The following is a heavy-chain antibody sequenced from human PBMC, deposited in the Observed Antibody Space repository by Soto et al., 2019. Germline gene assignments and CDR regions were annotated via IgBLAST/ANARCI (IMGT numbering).Heavy chain of an antibody. J-gene: IGHJ6*04. CDR2: ISYDGSKK. D-gene: IGHD1-20*01. Sequence: PGGSLRLSCAASGFTFSSYAMHWVRQAPGKGLEWVAVISYDGSKKYYANSVRGRFTISRDDSKNTLLLQLNSLRSEDTAVYYCAKGTDNWKDPPGNYFYYNMDVWGKGTAVNVPQ. CDR3: AKGTDNWKDPPGNYFYYNMDV. CDR1: GFTFSSYA. V-gene: IGHV3-30*18.